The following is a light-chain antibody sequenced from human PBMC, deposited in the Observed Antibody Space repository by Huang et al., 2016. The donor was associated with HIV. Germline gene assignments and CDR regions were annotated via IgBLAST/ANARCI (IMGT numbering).Light chain of an antibody. J-gene: IGKJ3*01. CDR1: QSVTKY. V-gene: IGKV1-39*01. CDR2: GAS. Sequence: VGDRVTITCRATQSVTKYLNWYQQKPGKAPKLLIYGASSVQTGVPSRFSGSGSGTDFTLTISSLQPEDFATYYCQQSSSPPPTFGPGTKVDIK. CDR3: QQSSSPPPT.